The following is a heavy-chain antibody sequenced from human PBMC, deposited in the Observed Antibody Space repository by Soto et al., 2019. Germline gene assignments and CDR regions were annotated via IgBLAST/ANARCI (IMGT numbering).Heavy chain of an antibody. J-gene: IGHJ6*02. Sequence: GGSLRLSCAASGFTFSSYSMNWVRQAPGKGLEWVSYISSSSTIYYADSVKGRFTISRDNAKNSLYLQMNSLRDEDTAVYYCARDYVYSSGWEPYYYYGMDVWGQGTTVTVSS. D-gene: IGHD6-19*01. CDR2: ISSSSTI. CDR1: GFTFSSYS. CDR3: ARDYVYSSGWEPYYYYGMDV. V-gene: IGHV3-48*02.